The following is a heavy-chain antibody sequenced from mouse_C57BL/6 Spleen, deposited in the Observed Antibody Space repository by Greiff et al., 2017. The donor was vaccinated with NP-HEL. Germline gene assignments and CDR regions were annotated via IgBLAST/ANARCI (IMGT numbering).Heavy chain of an antibody. CDR1: GYTFTDYY. J-gene: IGHJ2*01. V-gene: IGHV1-19*01. Sequence: VQLQQSGPVLVKPGASVKMSCKASGYTFTDYYMNWVKQSHGKSLEWIGVINPYNGGTSYNQKFKGKATLTVDKSSSTAYMELNSLISEDSAVYYCARVVVATGDSFDYWGQGTTLTVSS. CDR3: ARVVVATGDSFDY. D-gene: IGHD1-1*01. CDR2: INPYNGGT.